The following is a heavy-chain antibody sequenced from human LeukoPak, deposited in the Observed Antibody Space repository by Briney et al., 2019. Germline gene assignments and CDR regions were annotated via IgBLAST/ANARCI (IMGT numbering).Heavy chain of an antibody. D-gene: IGHD6-19*01. CDR1: GGSISSSSFN. CDR3: ARLVRWLEYFDY. V-gene: IGHV4-39*01. Sequence: PSETLSLTCTVPGGSISSSSFNWGWIRQPPGKGLEWIRNIYYSGSTYYHPSLKSRVTFSVDTSKNQFSLKLSSVTAADTAVYSCARLVRWLEYFDYWGQGTLITVSS. J-gene: IGHJ4*02. CDR2: IYYSGST.